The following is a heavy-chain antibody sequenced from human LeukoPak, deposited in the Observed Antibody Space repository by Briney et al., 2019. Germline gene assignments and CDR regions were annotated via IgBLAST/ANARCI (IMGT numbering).Heavy chain of an antibody. J-gene: IGHJ1*01. CDR3: ARAYKDRSLAGKKEFFQH. CDR2: ISWNSGTI. V-gene: IGHV3-9*01. D-gene: IGHD6-19*01. CDR1: GFTFDNYA. Sequence: PGRSLRLSCEASGFTFDNYAMNWVRQVPGKGLEWISLISWNSGTIGYADSVKGRFTISRDNANNFLYLQMNSLRAEDTALYYCARAYKDRSLAGKKEFFQHWGQGTLVTVSS.